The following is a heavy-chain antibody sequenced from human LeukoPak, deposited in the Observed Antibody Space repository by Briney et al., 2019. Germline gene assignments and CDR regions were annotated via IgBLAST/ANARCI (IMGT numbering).Heavy chain of an antibody. CDR1: GYTFTSYD. CDR3: ARPRQSSGRSYYFDY. V-gene: IGHV1-46*01. D-gene: IGHD1-14*01. J-gene: IGHJ4*02. CDR2: INPSGGST. Sequence: GASVKVSCKASGYTFTSYDINWVRQAPGQGLEWMGIINPSGGSTSYAQKFQGRVTMTRDTSTSTVYMELSSLRSEDTAVYYCARPRQSSGRSYYFDYWGQGTLVTVSS.